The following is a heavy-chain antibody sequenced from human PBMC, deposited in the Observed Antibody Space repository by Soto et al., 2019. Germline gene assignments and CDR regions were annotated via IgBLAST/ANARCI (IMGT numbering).Heavy chain of an antibody. D-gene: IGHD1-1*01. CDR3: AKSGLNDRNGPHPRGAFDY. CDR2: ISGSGGST. CDR1: GCIFSSYA. J-gene: IGHJ4*02. Sequence: GAFRLSWAASGCIFSSYAMSWGRQAPGKGLEWVSAISGSGGSTYYADSVKGRSTISRDNSKNTLYLQMNSLRAEDTAVYYCAKSGLNDRNGPHPRGAFDYWGQGTLVTVSS. V-gene: IGHV3-23*01.